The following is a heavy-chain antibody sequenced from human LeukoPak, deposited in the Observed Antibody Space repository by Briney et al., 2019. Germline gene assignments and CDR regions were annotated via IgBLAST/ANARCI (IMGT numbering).Heavy chain of an antibody. Sequence: PGGSLRLSCAASGFTFSSYWMSWVRQAPGKGLEWVANIKQDGSEKYYVDSVKGRFTISRDNAKNSLYLQMNSLRAEDTAVYYCARELHPSYSSGWWYWGQGTLVTVSS. CDR3: ARELHPSYSSGWWY. J-gene: IGHJ4*02. V-gene: IGHV3-7*01. CDR2: IKQDGSEK. D-gene: IGHD6-19*01. CDR1: GFTFSSYW.